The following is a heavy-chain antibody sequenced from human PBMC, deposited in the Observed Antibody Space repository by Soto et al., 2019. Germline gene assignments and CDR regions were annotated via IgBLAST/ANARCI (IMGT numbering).Heavy chain of an antibody. CDR2: IIPIFGTV. CDR3: ARGNHRWLQLWYFDL. CDR1: GGTFSNYP. V-gene: IGHV1-69*12. J-gene: IGHJ2*01. D-gene: IGHD5-12*01. Sequence: QVQLVQSGAEVKKPGSSVKVSCKASGGTFSNYPISWVRQAPGQGLEWMGGIIPIFGTVNYAQKFQGRVTITADDSTSIAYMELSSLRSEDTAVYYCARGNHRWLQLWYFDLWGRGTLVTVSS.